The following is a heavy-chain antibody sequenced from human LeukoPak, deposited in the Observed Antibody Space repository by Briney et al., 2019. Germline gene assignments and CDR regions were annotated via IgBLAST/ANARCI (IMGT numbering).Heavy chain of an antibody. CDR2: IYSGGST. CDR1: GFTVSSNY. CDR3: ASFTYYYGSGREFDY. J-gene: IGHJ4*02. D-gene: IGHD3-10*01. Sequence: GGSLRLSGAASGFTVSSNYMSWVRQAPGKGLEWVSVIYSGGSTYYADSVKGRFTISRDNSKNTLYLQMNSLRAEDTAVYYCASFTYYYGSGREFDYWGQGTLVTVSS. V-gene: IGHV3-53*01.